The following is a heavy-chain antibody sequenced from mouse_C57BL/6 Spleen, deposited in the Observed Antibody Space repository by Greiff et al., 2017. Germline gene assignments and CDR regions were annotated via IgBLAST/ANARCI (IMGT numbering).Heavy chain of an antibody. Sequence: VQLQQSGAELVRPGASVKLSCTASGFNIKDYYMHWVKQRPEQGLEWIGRIDPEDGDTEYAPKFQGKATMTADTSSNTAYLQLSSLTSEDTAVYYCTNSLTTVVATNYFDYWGQGTTLTVSS. J-gene: IGHJ2*01. CDR3: TNSLTTVVATNYFDY. V-gene: IGHV14-1*01. CDR1: GFNIKDYY. CDR2: IDPEDGDT. D-gene: IGHD1-1*01.